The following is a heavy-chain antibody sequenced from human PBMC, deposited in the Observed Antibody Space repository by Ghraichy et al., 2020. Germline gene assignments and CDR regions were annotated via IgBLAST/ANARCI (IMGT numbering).Heavy chain of an antibody. CDR3: AREAVAAIDVDY. Sequence: LSLTCAASGFTFSDYWMHWVRQAPGKGLVWVSRINSDGGNTMYADSVKGRFTISRDNAKNTLYLQMNSLRAEDTAVYYCAREAVAAIDVDYWGQGTLVTVSS. V-gene: IGHV3-74*03. CDR1: GFTFSDYW. J-gene: IGHJ4*02. D-gene: IGHD2-15*01. CDR2: INSDGGNT.